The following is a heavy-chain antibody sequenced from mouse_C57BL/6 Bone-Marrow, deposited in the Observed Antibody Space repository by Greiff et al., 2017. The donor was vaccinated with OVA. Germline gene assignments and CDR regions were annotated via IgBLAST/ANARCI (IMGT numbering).Heavy chain of an antibody. Sequence: EVKLVESGAELVKPGASVKLSCTASGFNIKDYYMHWVKQRTEQGLEWIGRIDPEDGETKYAPKFQGKATITADTSSNTAYLQLSSLTSEDTAVYYCARDYDYDVRTPCWYFDVWGTGTTVTVSS. D-gene: IGHD2-4*01. CDR1: GFNIKDYY. J-gene: IGHJ1*03. CDR3: ARDYDYDVRTPCWYFDV. CDR2: IDPEDGET. V-gene: IGHV14-2*01.